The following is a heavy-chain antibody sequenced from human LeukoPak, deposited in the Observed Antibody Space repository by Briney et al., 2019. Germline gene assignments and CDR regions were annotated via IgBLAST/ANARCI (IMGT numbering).Heavy chain of an antibody. CDR3: ARDRRLLYFGELFHGAFDI. D-gene: IGHD3-10*01. CDR1: GFTVSSNY. J-gene: IGHJ3*02. V-gene: IGHV3-53*01. Sequence: GGSLRLSCAASGFTVSSNYMNWVRQAPGKGLEWVSVIYSDGNTYYADSVKGRFTISRDNSKNTLYLQMNSLRAEDTAVYYCARDRRLLYFGELFHGAFDIWGQGTMVTVSS. CDR2: IYSDGNT.